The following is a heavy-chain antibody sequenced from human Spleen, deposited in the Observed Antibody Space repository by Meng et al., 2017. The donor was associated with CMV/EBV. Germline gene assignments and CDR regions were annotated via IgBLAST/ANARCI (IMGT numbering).Heavy chain of an antibody. CDR1: GFTFSTYV. V-gene: IGHV3-30-3*01. CDR3: ARGFLVVPAAYDY. Sequence: GESLKISCAASGFTFSTYVMHWVRQAPGKGLEWVAVISYDGSNKDYPDSVKGRFTISRDNSKYTLYLQMNSLRADDTAVYYCARGFLVVPAAYDYWGQGTLVTVS. J-gene: IGHJ4*02. D-gene: IGHD2-2*01. CDR2: ISYDGSNK.